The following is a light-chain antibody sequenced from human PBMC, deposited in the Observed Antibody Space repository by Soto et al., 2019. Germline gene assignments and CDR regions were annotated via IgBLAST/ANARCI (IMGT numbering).Light chain of an antibody. CDR3: SSYTSSSTYV. CDR2: EVS. J-gene: IGLJ1*01. CDR1: SSDVGGYNR. V-gene: IGLV2-18*02. Sequence: QSVLTQPPSVSGSPGQSVTISCTGTSSDVGGYNRVSWYRQPPGTAPKLMIYEVSSRPSGVPDRFSGSKSGNTASLTISGLQADDEADYYCSSYTSSSTYVFGTGTKVTVL.